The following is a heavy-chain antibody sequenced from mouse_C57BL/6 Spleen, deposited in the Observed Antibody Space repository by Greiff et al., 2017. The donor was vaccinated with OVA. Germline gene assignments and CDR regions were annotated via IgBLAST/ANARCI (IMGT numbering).Heavy chain of an antibody. J-gene: IGHJ2*01. V-gene: IGHV1-61*01. CDR1: GYTFTSYW. CDR3: ARRGYYGSSPFDY. Sequence: VQLQQSGAELVRPGSSVKLSCKASGYTFTSYWMDWVKQRPGQGLEWIGNIYPSDSETHYNQKFKDKATLTVDKSSSTAYMQLSSLTSEDSAVYYCARRGYYGSSPFDYWGQGTTLTVSS. D-gene: IGHD1-1*01. CDR2: IYPSDSET.